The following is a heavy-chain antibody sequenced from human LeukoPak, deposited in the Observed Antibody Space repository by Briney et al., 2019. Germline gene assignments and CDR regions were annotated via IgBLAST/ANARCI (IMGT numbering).Heavy chain of an antibody. V-gene: IGHV3-23*01. J-gene: IGHJ4*02. CDR1: GFNFDTYA. CDR3: VCDWGLDY. Sequence: GSLELSFAASGFNFDTYAMGWVRRAPGKGLEWVSSVSGSTGDTFYADSVQGRFTISTDNSRSTLYLQMNSLRVEDTAFYHCVCDWGLDYWGQGTLVTVSS. D-gene: IGHD3-16*01. CDR2: VSGSTGDT.